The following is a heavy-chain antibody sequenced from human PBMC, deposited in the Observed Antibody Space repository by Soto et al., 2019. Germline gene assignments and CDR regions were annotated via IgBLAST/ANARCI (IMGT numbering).Heavy chain of an antibody. CDR1: GYTFTSYG. J-gene: IGHJ4*02. CDR3: ARVPDYYGSGSHVDY. V-gene: IGHV1-18*01. Sequence: QVQLVQSGAEVKKPGASVKVSCKASGYTFTSYGISWVRQAPGQGLEWMGWISAYNGNTNYAQKLQGRVTMTTDTSXXTAYMELRSLRSDDTAVYYCARVPDYYGSGSHVDYWGQGTLVTVSS. D-gene: IGHD3-10*01. CDR2: ISAYNGNT.